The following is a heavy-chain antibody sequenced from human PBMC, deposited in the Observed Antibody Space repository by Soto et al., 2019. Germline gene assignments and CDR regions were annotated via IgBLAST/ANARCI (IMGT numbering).Heavy chain of an antibody. CDR1: GGSISSGDYY. J-gene: IGHJ5*02. V-gene: IGHV4-31*03. CDR2: IYYSGST. CDR3: ARWWSGSRQGFDP. Sequence: QVQLQEAGPGLVKPSQTLSLTCTVSGGSISSGDYYWSWIRDHPGKGLEWIGYIYYSGSTYHNPSLMSRVTISVDTSKIQFSLKLSSVTAADTAVYYCARWWSGSRQGFDPWGQGTLVTVSS. D-gene: IGHD3-3*01.